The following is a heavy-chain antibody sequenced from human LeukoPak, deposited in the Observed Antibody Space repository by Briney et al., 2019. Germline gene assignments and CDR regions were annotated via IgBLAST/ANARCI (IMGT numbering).Heavy chain of an antibody. V-gene: IGHV4-30-4*02. CDR2: IYHSGSS. Sequence: SDTLSLTCTVSGGFISSNDYYWSWIRQHPGKGLEWIGYIYHSGSSYYNPSLKSRVTISVDTSENQFSLKLSSVTSADTAVYYCARDRSGGLGYSNYYGMDVWGQGTTVSVSS. J-gene: IGHJ6*02. CDR3: ARDRSGGLGYSNYYGMDV. D-gene: IGHD3-3*01. CDR1: GGFISSNDYY.